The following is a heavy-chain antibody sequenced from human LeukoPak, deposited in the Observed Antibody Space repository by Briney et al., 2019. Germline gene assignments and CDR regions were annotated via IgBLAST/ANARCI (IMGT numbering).Heavy chain of an antibody. CDR2: IYYSGST. Sequence: PSETLSLTCTVSGGPISSYYWSWIRQPPGKGLEWIGYIYYSGSTNYNPSLKSRVTISVDTSKNQFSLKLSSVTAADTAVYYCARHVWHFLRADANYFDYWGQGTLVTVSS. CDR1: GGPISSYY. V-gene: IGHV4-59*08. J-gene: IGHJ4*02. CDR3: ARHVWHFLRADANYFDY. D-gene: IGHD3-3*02.